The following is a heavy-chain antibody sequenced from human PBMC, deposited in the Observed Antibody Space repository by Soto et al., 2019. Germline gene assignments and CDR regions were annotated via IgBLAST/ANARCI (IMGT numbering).Heavy chain of an antibody. V-gene: IGHV4-30-4*01. CDR3: ARADISGYSYGHFDY. D-gene: IGHD5-18*01. CDR1: GGSISSGDYY. J-gene: IGHJ4*02. Sequence: QVQLQESGPGLVKPSQTLSLTCTVSGGSISSGDYYWSWIRQPPGKGLEWIGYIYYSGSTYYNPSLKSRVTISVDTSKNQFSLKLSSVTAADTAVYYCARADISGYSYGHFDYWGQGTLVTVSS. CDR2: IYYSGST.